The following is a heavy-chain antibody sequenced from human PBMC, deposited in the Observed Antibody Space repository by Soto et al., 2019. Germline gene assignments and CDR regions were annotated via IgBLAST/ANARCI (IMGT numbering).Heavy chain of an antibody. CDR3: ARQYCSGTSCYWYFDF. D-gene: IGHD2-2*01. CDR2: INPDTGST. J-gene: IGHJ4*02. V-gene: IGHV1-2*02. Sequence: QVRLVQSGADVQRPGASMNISCQASGYQFTGSYLHWVRRAPGHGLQWRGMINPDTGSTTYAETFQERVTMTTGKSAGTVFLGLGRLTSDDTATYYCARQYCSGTSCYWYFDFWGQGTFVSVSS. CDR1: GYQFTGSY.